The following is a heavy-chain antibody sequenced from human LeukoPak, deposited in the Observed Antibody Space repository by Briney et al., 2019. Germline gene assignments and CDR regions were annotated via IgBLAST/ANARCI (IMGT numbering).Heavy chain of an antibody. CDR1: GFTFSSYG. CDR2: IRYDGSNK. Sequence: GGSLRLSCAASGFTFSSYGMHWVRQAPGKGLEWVAFIRYDGSNKYYADSVKGRFTISRDNSKNTLYLQMNSLRAEDTAVYYCAKLQDQLLSYWGQGTLVTVSS. V-gene: IGHV3-30*02. CDR3: AKLQDQLLSY. J-gene: IGHJ4*02. D-gene: IGHD2-2*01.